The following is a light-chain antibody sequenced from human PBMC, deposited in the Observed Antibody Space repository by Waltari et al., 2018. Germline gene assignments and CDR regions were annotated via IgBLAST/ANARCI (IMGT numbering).Light chain of an antibody. Sequence: SALTQPDSVSGSPGQSITISCTGVSSDVGGYEYVSWYQQHPGKAPKVIIYDVSNRPSGVSNRFSGSKSGSSASLTISGLQAEDEADYYCSSYTSSTTGIFGGGTKLTVL. CDR3: SSYTSSTTGI. V-gene: IGLV2-14*01. CDR2: DVS. CDR1: SSDVGGYEY. J-gene: IGLJ2*01.